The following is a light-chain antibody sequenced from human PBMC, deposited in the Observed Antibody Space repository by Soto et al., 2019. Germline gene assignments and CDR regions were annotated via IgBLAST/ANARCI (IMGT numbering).Light chain of an antibody. CDR3: QHYYDYSWP. CDR2: GTS. V-gene: IGKV1-5*03. J-gene: IGKJ1*01. CDR1: QSISIW. Sequence: DIHMTQSPSTLSASVGDRVTITCRASQSISIWLAWYQQKPGRAPNLLIYGTSSLESGVPSRFSGSGSGTDFSLTISRLQTDDFATYFCQHYYDYSWPFGQGTKVEMK.